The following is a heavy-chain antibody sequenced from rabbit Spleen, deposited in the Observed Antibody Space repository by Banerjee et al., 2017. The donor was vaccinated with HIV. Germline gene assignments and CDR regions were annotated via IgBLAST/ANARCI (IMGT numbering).Heavy chain of an antibody. V-gene: IGHV1S45*01. Sequence: QEQLEESGGDLVKPGASLTLTCIASGVSFSVSSYMCWVRQAPGKGLEWIACIDTGSSGFTYFASWAKGRFTISKTSSTTVTLQMTSLTAADTATYFCARDTSSSFSSYGMDLWGPGTLHRL. CDR3: ARDTSSSFSSYGMDL. CDR1: GVSFSVSSY. CDR2: IDTGSSGFT. J-gene: IGHJ6*01. D-gene: IGHD1-1*01.